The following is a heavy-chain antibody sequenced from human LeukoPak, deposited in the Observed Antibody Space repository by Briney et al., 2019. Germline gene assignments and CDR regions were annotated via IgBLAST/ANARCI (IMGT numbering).Heavy chain of an antibody. J-gene: IGHJ4*02. V-gene: IGHV1-8*01. D-gene: IGHD3-3*01. CDR2: INPNSGNT. CDR1: GYTFTSYD. Sequence: EASVKLSCKASGYTFTSYDINWVRQATGQGLEWMGWINPNSGNTGYAQQFQGRVTITRNTSISTAYMELSSLRSEYTAVYYCARGGGDYDFWSGYYYFDYWGQGTLVTVSS. CDR3: ARGGGDYDFWSGYYYFDY.